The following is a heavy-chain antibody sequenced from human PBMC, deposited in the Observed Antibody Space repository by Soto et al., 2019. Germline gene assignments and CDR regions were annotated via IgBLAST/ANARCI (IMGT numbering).Heavy chain of an antibody. CDR3: AREGWPLLQSGMDV. CDR1: GFTFGHYS. V-gene: IGHV3-48*02. CDR2: ISSDNRTI. Sequence: EVQLVESGGGLIQRGGSLKLSCAASGFTFGHYSMNWVRQAPGKGPEWVSYISSDNRTINYADSVKGRFIITRDNAKKPLYLQMHSLRDEDAAVFYCAREGWPLLQSGMDVCGQGTTVTVSS. J-gene: IGHJ6*02. D-gene: IGHD2-15*01.